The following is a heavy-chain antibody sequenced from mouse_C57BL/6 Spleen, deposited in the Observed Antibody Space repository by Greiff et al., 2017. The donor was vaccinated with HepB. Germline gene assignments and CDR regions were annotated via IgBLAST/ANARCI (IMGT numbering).Heavy chain of an antibody. V-gene: IGHV1-80*01. Sequence: VQLQQSGAELVKPGASVKISCKASGYAFSSYWMNWVKQRPGKGLEWIGQIYPGDGDTNYNGKFKGKATLTADKSSSTAYMQLSSLTSEASAVYFCARSITTVVAYYFDYWGQGTTLTVSS. CDR3: ARSITTVVAYYFDY. D-gene: IGHD1-1*01. CDR1: GYAFSSYW. J-gene: IGHJ2*01. CDR2: IYPGDGDT.